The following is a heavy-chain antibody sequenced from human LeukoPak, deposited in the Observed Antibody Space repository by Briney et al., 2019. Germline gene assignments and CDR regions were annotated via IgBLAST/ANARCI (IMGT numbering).Heavy chain of an antibody. Sequence: ASVKVSCKASGYTFTGYYMHWVRQAPGQGLEWMGWINPNSGGTNYAQKFQGRATMTRDTSISTAYMELSRLRSDDTAVYYCARDVRLGYCSSTSCDTGGYYMDVWGKGTTVTVSS. CDR1: GYTFTGYY. V-gene: IGHV1-2*02. CDR2: INPNSGGT. CDR3: ARDVRLGYCSSTSCDTGGYYMDV. D-gene: IGHD2-2*02. J-gene: IGHJ6*03.